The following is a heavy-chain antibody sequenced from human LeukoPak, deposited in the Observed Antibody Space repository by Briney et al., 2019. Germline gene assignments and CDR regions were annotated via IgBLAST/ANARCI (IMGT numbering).Heavy chain of an antibody. CDR3: ARDCFDCSAEGAFDI. J-gene: IGHJ3*02. Sequence: PGGSLRLSCAASGFTFSSYAMSWVRQAPGKGLEWVSAISGSGGSTYYADSVKGRFTISRDNSKNTLYLQMNSLRAEDTAVYYCARDCFDCSAEGAFDIWGQGTMVTVSS. CDR2: ISGSGGST. CDR1: GFTFSSYA. V-gene: IGHV3-23*01. D-gene: IGHD2-15*01.